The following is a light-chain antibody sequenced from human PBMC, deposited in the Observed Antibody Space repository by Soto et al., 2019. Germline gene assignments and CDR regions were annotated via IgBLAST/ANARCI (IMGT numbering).Light chain of an antibody. CDR2: ETS. Sequence: DIQMTQSPSTPSASVGDRVTITCRASQDIYRSLAWYQQKPGKAPKLLIYETSSLENGVPSRFSGSGSGTEFSLTICSLQSDDFATYYCQQYQTSSWTFGQGTKVEV. CDR3: QQYQTSSWT. J-gene: IGKJ1*01. CDR1: QDIYRS. V-gene: IGKV1-5*03.